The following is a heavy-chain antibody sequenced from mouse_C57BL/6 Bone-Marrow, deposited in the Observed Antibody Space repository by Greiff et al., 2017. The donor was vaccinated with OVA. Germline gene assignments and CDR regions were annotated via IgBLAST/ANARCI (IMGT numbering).Heavy chain of an antibody. D-gene: IGHD4-1*01. Sequence: EVQLQQSGAELVRPGSSVKMSCKTSGYTFTSYGINWVKQRPGQGLEWIGYIYIGNGYTAYNEKFKGKATPTSDTSSSTAYMQLSSLTSEDSAIDLCARDETGGGDCWGQGTSVTVSS. V-gene: IGHV1-58*01. CDR1: GYTFTSYG. J-gene: IGHJ4*01. CDR3: ARDETGGGDC. CDR2: IYIGNGYT.